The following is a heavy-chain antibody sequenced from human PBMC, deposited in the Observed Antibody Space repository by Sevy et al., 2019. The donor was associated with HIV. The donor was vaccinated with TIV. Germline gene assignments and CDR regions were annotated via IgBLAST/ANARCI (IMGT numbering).Heavy chain of an antibody. CDR3: ARVSGRSSAYDADDFDY. J-gene: IGHJ4*02. Sequence: ASVKVSCKASGGTFSSYAISWVRQAPGQGLEWMGGIIPIFGTANYAQKFQGRVTITADESTSTAYMELSSLRSEDTAVYYSARVSGRSSAYDADDFDYWGQGTLVTVSS. V-gene: IGHV1-69*13. CDR1: GGTFSSYA. CDR2: IIPIFGTA. D-gene: IGHD6-6*01.